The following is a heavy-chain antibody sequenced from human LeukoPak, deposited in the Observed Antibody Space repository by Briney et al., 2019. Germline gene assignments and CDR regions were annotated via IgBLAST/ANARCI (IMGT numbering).Heavy chain of an antibody. V-gene: IGHV3-72*01. J-gene: IGHJ4*02. D-gene: IGHD1/OR15-1a*01. CDR3: TTCSTGTRLYYFDN. CDR2: SRNKANSYTT. CDR1: GFTFSDRY. Sequence: PGGSLRLSCTPSGFTFSDRYMDWVRQAPGKGLEWVGRSRNKANSYTTEYAASVNGRFTISRDDSKNLLYLQMDSLKTEDTAVYYCTTCSTGTRLYYFDNWGQGTLVTVSS.